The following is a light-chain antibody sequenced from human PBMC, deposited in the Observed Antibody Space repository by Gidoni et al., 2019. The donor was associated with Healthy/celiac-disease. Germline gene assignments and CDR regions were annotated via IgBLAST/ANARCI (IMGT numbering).Light chain of an antibody. CDR2: GAS. V-gene: IGKV3-20*01. J-gene: IGKJ1*01. CDR3: QQYGSSPRT. CDR1: QSVSSSY. Sequence: IVLPQSPGTLSLSPGDRATLSCRASQSVSSSYLAWYQQKPGQAPRLLIDGASSRATGIPDRFSGSGSGTDFTLTISRLEPEDFAVYYCQQYGSSPRTFGQGTKVEIK.